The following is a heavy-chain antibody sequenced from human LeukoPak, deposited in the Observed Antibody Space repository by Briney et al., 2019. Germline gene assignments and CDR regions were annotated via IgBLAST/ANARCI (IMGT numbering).Heavy chain of an antibody. CDR3: TRRAYCSGGTCYSDY. Sequence: SETLSLTCTVSGGSISGSSYYWGWIRQPPGKGLEWIGSIYRDASNYYNPSLKSRVTISVDTSKNQFSLKLSSVTAADTAVYYCTRRAYCSGGTCYSDYWGQGTLVTVSS. J-gene: IGHJ4*02. CDR2: IYRDASN. CDR1: GGSISGSSYY. D-gene: IGHD2-15*01. V-gene: IGHV4-39*01.